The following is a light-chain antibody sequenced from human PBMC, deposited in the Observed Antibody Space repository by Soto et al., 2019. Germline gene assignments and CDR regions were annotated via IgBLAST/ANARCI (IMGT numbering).Light chain of an antibody. J-gene: IGLJ1*01. CDR1: SSDGGGYAY. Sequence: SVVTQSGTVSGYTVQTVTLSCTGTSSDGGGYAYVSWYQQHPGKAPKLMIYEVRHRPSGDSNRISASRHDSTAPLTTSGLQSDDAAYYFRCSYTSFTTPHICGSGPNITVL. V-gene: IGLV2-14*01. CDR2: EVR. CDR3: CSYTSFTTPHI.